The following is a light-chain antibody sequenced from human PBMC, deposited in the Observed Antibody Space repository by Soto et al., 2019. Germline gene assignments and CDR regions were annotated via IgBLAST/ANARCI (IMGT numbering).Light chain of an antibody. CDR2: LGS. CDR3: MQALQTPGLT. Sequence: DIVMTQSPLSLPVTPGEPASIFCRSSQSLLHSNGYNYLDWYLQKPGQSPQLLIYLGSNRASGVPDRFSGSGSCTDFTLKISRVEAEDVGVYYCMQALQTPGLTFGGGTKVEIK. CDR1: QSLLHSNGYNY. V-gene: IGKV2-28*01. J-gene: IGKJ4*01.